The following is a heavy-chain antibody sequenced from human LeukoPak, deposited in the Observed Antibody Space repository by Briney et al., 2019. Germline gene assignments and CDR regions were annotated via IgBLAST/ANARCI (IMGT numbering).Heavy chain of an antibody. V-gene: IGHV3-21*01. D-gene: IGHD3-10*01. J-gene: IGHJ4*02. Sequence: GGSLRLSCAASGFTFSSYSMNWVRQAPGKGLEWVSSISSSSSYIHYADSVKGRFTISRDNAKNSLYLQMNSLRAEDTAAYYCARGGITMVRGVINYWGQGTLVTVSS. CDR2: ISSSSSYI. CDR1: GFTFSSYS. CDR3: ARGGITMVRGVINY.